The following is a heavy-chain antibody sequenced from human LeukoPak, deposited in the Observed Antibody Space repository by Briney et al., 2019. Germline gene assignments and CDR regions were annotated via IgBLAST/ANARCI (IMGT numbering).Heavy chain of an antibody. CDR1: GGSISSGDYY. D-gene: IGHD3-9*01. CDR3: ARQSRHYDVLTGYYPYFDY. V-gene: IGHV4-30-4*01. Sequence: SETLSLTCTVSGGSISSGDYYWSWIRQPPGKGLEWIGYIYYSGSTYYNPSLKSRVTISVDTSKNQFSLKLSSVTAADTAVYYCARQSRHYDVLTGYYPYFDYWGQGTLVTVSS. J-gene: IGHJ4*02. CDR2: IYYSGST.